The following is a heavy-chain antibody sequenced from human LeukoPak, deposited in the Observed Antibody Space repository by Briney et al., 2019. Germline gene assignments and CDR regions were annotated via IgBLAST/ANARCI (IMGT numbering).Heavy chain of an antibody. CDR1: GGSISSSSYY. CDR3: ARLSVVAASWFDP. V-gene: IGHV4-39*01. D-gene: IGHD2-15*01. Sequence: SETLSLTFTVSGGSISSSSYYWGWIRPPPGKGLEWIGSLYYRRSPYYNPSLKRRVTISVDTSKNQFSLKLSSVTAADTAVYYCARLSVVAASWFDPWGQGALVTVSS. J-gene: IGHJ5*02. CDR2: LYYRRSP.